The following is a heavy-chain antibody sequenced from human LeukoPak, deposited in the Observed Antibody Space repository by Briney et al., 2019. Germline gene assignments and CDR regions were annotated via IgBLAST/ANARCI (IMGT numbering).Heavy chain of an antibody. Sequence: WASVKVSCKASGYTFTGYYMHWVRQAPGQGLEWMGWINPNSGGTNYAQKFQGRVTMTRDTSISTAYMELSRLRSGDTAVYYCARFGDGGNSLDYWGQGTLVTVSS. D-gene: IGHD4-23*01. CDR2: INPNSGGT. J-gene: IGHJ4*02. CDR3: ARFGDGGNSLDY. V-gene: IGHV1-2*02. CDR1: GYTFTGYY.